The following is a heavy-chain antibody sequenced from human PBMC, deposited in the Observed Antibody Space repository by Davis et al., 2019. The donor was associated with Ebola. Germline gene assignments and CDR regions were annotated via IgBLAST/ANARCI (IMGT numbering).Heavy chain of an antibody. Sequence: GGSLRLSCAASGFTFSSYAMSWVRQSPGKGLEWVSDISGSGGSTYYADSVRGRFTISRDNVKNSLYLQMNSLRDEDTAVYYCARATTASWGGYWGQGTLVTVSS. CDR2: ISGSGGST. CDR1: GFTFSSYA. CDR3: ARATTASWGGY. D-gene: IGHD3-16*01. J-gene: IGHJ4*02. V-gene: IGHV3-23*01.